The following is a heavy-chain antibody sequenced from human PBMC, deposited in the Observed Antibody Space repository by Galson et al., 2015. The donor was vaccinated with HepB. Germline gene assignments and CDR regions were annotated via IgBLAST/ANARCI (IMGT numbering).Heavy chain of an antibody. D-gene: IGHD1-26*01. CDR2: IKKKKDGGTA. CDR1: GFTFSNAW. V-gene: IGHV3-15*07. J-gene: IGHJ1*01. Sequence: SLRLSCAASGFTFSNAWMNWVRQAPGKGLEWVGRIKKKKDGGTADYAAPVKGRFTISRDDSENTVYLQMNSLKTKDTAVYYCGTVGEVSAPRGFQHWGQGTLVTVSS. CDR3: GTVGEVSAPRGFQH.